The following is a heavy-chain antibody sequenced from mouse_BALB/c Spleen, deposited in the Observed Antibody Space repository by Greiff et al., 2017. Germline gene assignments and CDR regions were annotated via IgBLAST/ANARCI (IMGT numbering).Heavy chain of an antibody. J-gene: IGHJ3*01. CDR3: ARVYYGSSPPFAY. CDR1: GFTFSDYG. Sequence: EAKLVESGGGLVQPGGSRKLSCAASGFTFSDYGMAWVRQAPGKGPEWVAFISNLAYSIYYADTVTGRFTISRENAKNTLYLEMSSLRSEDTAMYYCARVYYGSSPPFAYWGQGTLVTVSA. V-gene: IGHV5-15*02. D-gene: IGHD1-1*01. CDR2: ISNLAYSI.